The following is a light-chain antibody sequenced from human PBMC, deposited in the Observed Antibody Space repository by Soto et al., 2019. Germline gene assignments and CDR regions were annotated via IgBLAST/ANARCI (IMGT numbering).Light chain of an antibody. CDR1: QSVNNNN. J-gene: IGKJ4*01. CDR3: QQYDNWPLT. CDR2: DAS. Sequence: EIVLTQSPGTLSLSPGERATLSCRASQSVNNNNLAWYQQKPGQAPRLLIHDASNRATGIPDRFSGSGSGTDFILTISRLEPEDFAVYYCQQYDNWPLTFGGGTKVDIK. V-gene: IGKV3-20*01.